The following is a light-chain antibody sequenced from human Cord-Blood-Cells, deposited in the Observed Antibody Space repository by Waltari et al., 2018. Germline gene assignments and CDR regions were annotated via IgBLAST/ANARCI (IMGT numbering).Light chain of an antibody. J-gene: IGKJ2*01. V-gene: IGKV1-5*01. CDR2: DAS. Sequence: DIQMTQSPSTLSASVGDSVTINCRASQRISSWLAWYQQKPGKAPKLLIYDASSLESGVPSRFSGSGSGTEFTLTISSLQPDDFATYYCQQYNSYSPYTFGQGTKLEIK. CDR1: QRISSW. CDR3: QQYNSYSPYT.